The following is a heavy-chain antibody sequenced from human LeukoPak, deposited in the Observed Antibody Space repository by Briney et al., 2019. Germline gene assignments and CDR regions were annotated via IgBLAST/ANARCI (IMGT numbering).Heavy chain of an antibody. J-gene: IGHJ6*02. V-gene: IGHV3-43*02. Sequence: GGSLRLSCAASGFTFDDYAMHWVRQAPGKGLEWVSLISGDGATTYYADSVKGRFTISRDNSKNSPYLQMNSLRTEDTALYYCAKDSSSWYLTRYYYGMDVWGQGTTVTVS. CDR2: ISGDGATT. CDR1: GFTFDDYA. D-gene: IGHD6-13*01. CDR3: AKDSSSWYLTRYYYGMDV.